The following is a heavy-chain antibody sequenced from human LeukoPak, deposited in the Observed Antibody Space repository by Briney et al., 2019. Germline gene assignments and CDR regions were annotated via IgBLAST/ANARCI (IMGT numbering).Heavy chain of an antibody. CDR2: TYYRSTWYN. D-gene: IGHD2-2*01. CDR3: ARRLTQYDCFDP. V-gene: IGHV6-1*01. CDR1: GDSVSNNSVT. Sequence: SQTLSLTCAISGDSVSNNSVTWNWIRQSPSRGLEWLGRTYYRSTWYNDYAVSVRGRITVNPDTSKNQFSLHLNSVTPEDTAVYYCARRLTQYDCFDPWGQGILVTVSS. J-gene: IGHJ5*02.